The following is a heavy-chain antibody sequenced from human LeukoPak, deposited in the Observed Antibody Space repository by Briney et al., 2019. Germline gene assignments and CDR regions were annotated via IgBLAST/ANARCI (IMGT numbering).Heavy chain of an antibody. CDR1: GYSITSNYY. J-gene: IGHJ4*02. D-gene: IGHD2-8*01. Sequence: SETLSLTCAVSGYSITSNYYWGWIRQPPGRGLEWIGSIHHGVSTFYNPSLKSRVTISVDTSNNHFSLRLTSVTAADTAVYYCARDRDDSTNYTPYYFDYWGQGALVAVSS. V-gene: IGHV4-38-2*02. CDR3: ARDRDDSTNYTPYYFDY. CDR2: IHHGVST.